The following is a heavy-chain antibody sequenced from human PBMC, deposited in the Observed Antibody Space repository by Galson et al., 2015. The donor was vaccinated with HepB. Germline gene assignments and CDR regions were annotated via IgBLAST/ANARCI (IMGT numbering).Heavy chain of an antibody. J-gene: IGHJ4*02. Sequence: SVKVSCKASGYTFTGYDMHWVRQAPGQGLEWMGRISPNSGGTTYAQKFQGRVTLTRDTSINTGYMELSRLASDDTALYYCARDHAGSFEGWGQGTLVTVSS. CDR1: GYTFTGYD. CDR3: ARDHAGSFEG. D-gene: IGHD1-26*01. V-gene: IGHV1-2*06. CDR2: ISPNSGGT.